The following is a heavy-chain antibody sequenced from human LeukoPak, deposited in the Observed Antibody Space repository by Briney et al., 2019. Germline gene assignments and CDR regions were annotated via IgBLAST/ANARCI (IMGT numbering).Heavy chain of an antibody. Sequence: PGGSLRLSCAASGFTFSNAWMSWVRQAPGKGLEWVGRIKSKTDGGTTDYAAPVKGRFTISRDDSKNTLYLQMNSLKTEDTAVYYCTTDGPADIQLWLIRHWGQGTLVTVSS. D-gene: IGHD5-18*01. J-gene: IGHJ4*02. CDR2: IKSKTDGGTT. CDR1: GFTFSNAW. V-gene: IGHV3-15*01. CDR3: TTDGPADIQLWLIRH.